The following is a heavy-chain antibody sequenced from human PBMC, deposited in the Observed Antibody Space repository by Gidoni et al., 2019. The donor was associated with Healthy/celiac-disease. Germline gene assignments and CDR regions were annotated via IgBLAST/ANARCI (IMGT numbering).Heavy chain of an antibody. J-gene: IGHJ4*02. Sequence: AASGFTFSSYWMSWVRQAPGKGLEWVANIKQDGSEKYYVDSVKGRFTISRDNAKNSLYLQMNSLRAEDTAVYYCARDYLTMIASFDYWGQGTLVTVSS. CDR1: GFTFSSYW. CDR2: IKQDGSEK. CDR3: ARDYLTMIASFDY. V-gene: IGHV3-7*01. D-gene: IGHD3-22*01.